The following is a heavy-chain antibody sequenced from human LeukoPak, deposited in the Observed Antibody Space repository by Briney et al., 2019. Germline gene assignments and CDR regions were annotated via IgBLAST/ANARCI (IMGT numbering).Heavy chain of an antibody. CDR3: DRENGNSYGYLDY. CDR2: ISSGGNTI. J-gene: IGHJ4*02. Sequence: GGSLRLSCAASGFTFRDYEMNWVRQAPGKGLEWLSYISSGGNTILYADSVKGRFTISRDNAKNLLYLQMNSLRAEDTAVYYCDRENGNSYGYLDYCGQGTLVPVS. V-gene: IGHV3-48*03. CDR1: GFTFRDYE. D-gene: IGHD5-18*01.